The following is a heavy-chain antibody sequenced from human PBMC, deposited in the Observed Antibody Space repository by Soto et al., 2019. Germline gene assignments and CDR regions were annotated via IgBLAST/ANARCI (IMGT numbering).Heavy chain of an antibody. D-gene: IGHD4-4*01. Sequence: SETLSLTCSVSGGSVIGSCWSWVRQPPGKGLEWIGCIDYNGRAHYNPSLTSRVSMSLDTSNNHFSLKLSSVTAADTAVYYCARGPDHSKVGYWGQGTLVTVSS. V-gene: IGHV4-59*02. J-gene: IGHJ1*01. CDR2: IDYNGRA. CDR3: ARGPDHSKVGY. CDR1: GGSVIGSC.